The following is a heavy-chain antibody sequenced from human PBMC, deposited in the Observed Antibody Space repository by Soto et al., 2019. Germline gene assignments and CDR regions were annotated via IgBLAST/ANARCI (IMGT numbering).Heavy chain of an antibody. V-gene: IGHV1-8*01. CDR3: ARRAETNGWNGFGADKYYFDF. CDR2: MNPNTGNS. D-gene: IGHD1-1*01. Sequence: VKVSCKASGYTFTSYDIYWVRQATGQGLEWMGWMNPNTGNSGYAQKFQGRVTVTSDTSINTVYMELSSLRSEDTAVYYCARRAETNGWNGFGADKYYFDFWGQGTLVTVSS. J-gene: IGHJ4*02. CDR1: GYTFTSYD.